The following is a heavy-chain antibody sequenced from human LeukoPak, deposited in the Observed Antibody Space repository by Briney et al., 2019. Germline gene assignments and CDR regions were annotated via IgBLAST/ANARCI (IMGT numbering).Heavy chain of an antibody. J-gene: IGHJ5*02. CDR3: ARLYYDSRGYYWFDR. V-gene: IGHV4-39*01. CDR2: IYHSGST. D-gene: IGHD3-22*01. Sequence: PSETLSLTCTVSGGSIISTSFYWGWIRQPPGKELAWLGSIYHSGSTYDNPSLKSRVTISVDRSKNQFSLKLSSVTAADTAVYYCARLYYDSRGYYWFDRWGQGTLVTVSS. CDR1: GGSIISTSFY.